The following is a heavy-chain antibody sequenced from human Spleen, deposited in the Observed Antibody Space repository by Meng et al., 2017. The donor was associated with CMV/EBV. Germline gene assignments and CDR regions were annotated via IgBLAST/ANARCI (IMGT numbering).Heavy chain of an antibody. CDR3: ARWGHDSFDI. CDR2: IGASGHT. J-gene: IGHJ3*02. Sequence: GEALKISCASSGFIFSNYDMHWVRQGTGKSLEWVSIIGASGHTFYPGSVKGRFTISRESAKSSFYLQMNSLRAGDTAMYYCARWGHDSFDIWGQGTMVTVSS. CDR1: GFIFSNYD. V-gene: IGHV3-13*01. D-gene: IGHD1-26*01.